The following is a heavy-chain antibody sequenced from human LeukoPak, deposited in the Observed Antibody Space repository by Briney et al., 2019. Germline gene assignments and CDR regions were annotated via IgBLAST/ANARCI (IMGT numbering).Heavy chain of an antibody. D-gene: IGHD3-10*01. CDR3: ARLSTGGYYYGSGFDY. J-gene: IGHJ4*02. CDR2: IIPSFGTA. V-gene: IGHV1-69*13. CDR1: GGTFSSHG. Sequence: GASVKVSCKASGGTFSSHGISWVRQAPGQGLEWMGGIIPSFGTANYAQKFQGRVTITADESTSTAYMELSSLRSEDTAMYYCARLSTGGYYYGSGFDYWGQGTLVTVSS.